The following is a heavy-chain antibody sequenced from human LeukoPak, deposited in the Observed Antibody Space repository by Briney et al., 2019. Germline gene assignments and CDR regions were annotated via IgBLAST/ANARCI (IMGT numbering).Heavy chain of an antibody. D-gene: IGHD2-15*01. J-gene: IGHJ4*02. CDR1: GGTFSSYA. CDR3: ARDLDGGSALFAY. CDR2: NIPIFGTA. V-gene: IGHV1-69*06. Sequence: GASVKVSCKASGGTFSSYAISWVRQAPGQGLEWMGGNIPIFGTANYAQKFQGRVTITADKSTSTAYMELNSLRSEDTAVYYCARDLDGGSALFAYWGQGTLVTVSS.